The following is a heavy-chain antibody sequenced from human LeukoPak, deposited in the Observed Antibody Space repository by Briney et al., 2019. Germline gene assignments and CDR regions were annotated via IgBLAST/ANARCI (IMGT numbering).Heavy chain of an antibody. CDR3: AAGLGESSGYYYVFGLS. CDR1: GGSVSSGSYY. D-gene: IGHD3-22*01. CDR2: IHYSGST. Sequence: RASETLSLTCTVSGGSVSSGSYYWSWIRQPPGKGLEWIGYIHYSGSTNYNPSLKSRVTISVDTSKNQFSLKLSSVTAADTAVYYCAAGLGESSGYYYVFGLSWGQGTLVTVSS. V-gene: IGHV4-61*01. J-gene: IGHJ5*02.